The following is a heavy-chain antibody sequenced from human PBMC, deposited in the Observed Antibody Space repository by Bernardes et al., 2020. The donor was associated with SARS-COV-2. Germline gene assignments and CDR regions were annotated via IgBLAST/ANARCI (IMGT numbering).Heavy chain of an antibody. CDR3: ARGHSSWISYYFDY. D-gene: IGHD6-13*01. Sequence: SANLYRTCTVSGGSISRYYGRWIRPPPGKGLEWLGYIYYSGSTNYNPSLKSRVTISVDTSKNQFSLKLSSVTAADTAVYYCARGHSSWISYYFDYWGQGTLVTVSS. CDR2: IYYSGST. CDR1: GGSISRYY. V-gene: IGHV4-59*01. J-gene: IGHJ4*02.